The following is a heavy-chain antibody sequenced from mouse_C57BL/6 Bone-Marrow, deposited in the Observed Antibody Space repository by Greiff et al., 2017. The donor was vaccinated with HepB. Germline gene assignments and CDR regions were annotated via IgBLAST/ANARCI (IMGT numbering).Heavy chain of an antibody. CDR1: GYTFTSYW. J-gene: IGHJ4*01. V-gene: IGHV1-53*01. CDR3: ARGKENYYAMDY. Sequence: VQLQQSGTELVKPGASVKLSCKASGYTFTSYWMHWVKQRPGQGLEWIGNINPSNGGTNYNEKFKSKATLTVDKSSSTAYMQLSSLTSEDSAVYYCARGKENYYAMDYWGQGTSVTVSS. CDR2: INPSNGGT.